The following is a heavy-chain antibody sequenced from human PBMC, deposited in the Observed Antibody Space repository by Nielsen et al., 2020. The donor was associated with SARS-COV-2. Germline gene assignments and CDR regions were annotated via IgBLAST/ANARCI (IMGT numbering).Heavy chain of an antibody. J-gene: IGHJ4*02. V-gene: IGHV4-34*01. D-gene: IGHD3-10*01. Sequence: RQAPGKGLEWIGEINHSGSTNYNPSLKSRVTISVDTSKNQFSLKLSSVTAADTAVYYCARAPTYYYGSGTVKAPRYFDYWGQGTLVTVSS. CDR3: ARAPTYYYGSGTVKAPRYFDY. CDR2: INHSGST.